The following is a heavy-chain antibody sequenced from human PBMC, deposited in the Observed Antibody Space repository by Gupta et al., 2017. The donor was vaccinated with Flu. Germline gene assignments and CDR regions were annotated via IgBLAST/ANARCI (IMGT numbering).Heavy chain of an antibody. V-gene: IGHV1-18*01. Sequence: TFTSNGIIWVRQAPGQGLEYMGWINVYNGNTNYAQKFQGRVVMTADTSTSTVYLDLRSMTSDDTAVYYCARAVGHCTTTGCSPCDYWGQGTLVAVSS. CDR1: TFTSNG. CDR3: ARAVGHCTTTGCSPCDY. J-gene: IGHJ4*02. D-gene: IGHD2-2*01. CDR2: INVYNGNT.